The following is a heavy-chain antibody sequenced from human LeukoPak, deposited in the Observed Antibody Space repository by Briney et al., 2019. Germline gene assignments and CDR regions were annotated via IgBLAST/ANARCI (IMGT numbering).Heavy chain of an antibody. Sequence: KPSETLSLTCTVSGGSISSYYWSWIRQPAGKGLEWIGRIYSSGATNHNPSLKSRVTMSIDTSKNQVSLKLSSVTAADTAIYYCARDLADWGQGALVTVSP. J-gene: IGHJ4*02. V-gene: IGHV4-4*07. CDR3: ARDLAD. CDR1: GGSISSYY. CDR2: IYSSGAT.